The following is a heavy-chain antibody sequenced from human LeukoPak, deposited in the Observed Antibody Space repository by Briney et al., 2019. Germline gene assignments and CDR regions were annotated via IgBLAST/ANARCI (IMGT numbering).Heavy chain of an antibody. CDR1: GFTFSSYD. Sequence: GGSLRLSCAASGFTFSSYDMHWVRQATGKGLEWVSAIGTAGDTYYPGSVKGRFTISRENAKNSLYLQMNSLRAEDTAVYCCARAQPNYDFWSGYSYYYGMDVWGQGTTVTVSS. J-gene: IGHJ6*02. V-gene: IGHV3-13*01. CDR2: IGTAGDT. D-gene: IGHD3-3*01. CDR3: ARAQPNYDFWSGYSYYYGMDV.